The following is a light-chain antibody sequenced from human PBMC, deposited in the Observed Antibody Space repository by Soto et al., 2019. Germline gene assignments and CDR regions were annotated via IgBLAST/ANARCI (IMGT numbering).Light chain of an antibody. V-gene: IGLV2-14*01. CDR2: EVS. CDR1: SSDVGGYNY. CDR3: SSYTSSSTFYV. J-gene: IGLJ1*01. Sequence: QSALTQPASVSGSPGQSITISCTGTSSDVGGYNYVSWYQQHPGKAPKLMIYEVSNRPSGVSNRFSGSKSGNTASLTISGLQAEDEADYYCSSYTSSSTFYVFGTGPKVTVL.